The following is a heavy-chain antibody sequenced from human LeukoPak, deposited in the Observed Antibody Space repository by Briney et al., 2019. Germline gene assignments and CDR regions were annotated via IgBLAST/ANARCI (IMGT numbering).Heavy chain of an antibody. V-gene: IGHV1-2*02. CDR2: MNPNSGDT. CDR1: GYTFSGFY. CDR3: ARVEATVGFAFDI. D-gene: IGHD2-21*02. J-gene: IGHJ3*02. Sequence: ASVKVSCKASGYTFSGFYMHWVRQAPGQGLEWMGWMNPNSGDTKYAPKFQGRVTMTRDMSISTAYMEVNRLTSDDTAVYSCARVEATVGFAFDIWGQGTMVTVSS.